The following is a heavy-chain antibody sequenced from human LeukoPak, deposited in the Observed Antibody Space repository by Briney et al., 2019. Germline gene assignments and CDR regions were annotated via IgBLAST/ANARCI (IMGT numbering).Heavy chain of an antibody. CDR1: GYSFTSYW. CDR2: IYPGDSDT. J-gene: IGHJ6*02. Sequence: GESLKISCQGSGYSFTSYWIGWVRQMPGKGLGWMGIIYPGDSDTRYSPSFQGQVTISADKSISTAYLQWSSLKASDTAMYYCARHGRIQLWLRRSDYYYGMDVWGQGTTVTVSS. V-gene: IGHV5-51*01. D-gene: IGHD5-18*01. CDR3: ARHGRIQLWLRRSDYYYGMDV.